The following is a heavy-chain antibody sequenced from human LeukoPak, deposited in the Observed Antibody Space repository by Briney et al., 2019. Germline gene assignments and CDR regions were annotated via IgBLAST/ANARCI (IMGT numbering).Heavy chain of an antibody. D-gene: IGHD6-25*01. Sequence: GASVKVSCKASGYTFTSYDINWVRQATGQGLEWMGWISAYNGNTNYAQKLQGRVTMTTDTSTSTAYMELRSLRSDDTAVYYCARVAATDADYWGQGTLVTVSS. CDR2: ISAYNGNT. J-gene: IGHJ4*02. V-gene: IGHV1-18*01. CDR1: GYTFTSYD. CDR3: ARVAATDADY.